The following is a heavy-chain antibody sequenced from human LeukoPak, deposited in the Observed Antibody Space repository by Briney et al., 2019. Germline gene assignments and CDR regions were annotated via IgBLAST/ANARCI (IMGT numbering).Heavy chain of an antibody. D-gene: IGHD6-13*01. V-gene: IGHV3-23*01. Sequence: GGSLRLSCAASGFTFSSYAVSWVRQAPGKGLAWVSAISDSGGSTQYAESVKGRFTISRDNSKNTLYLQMNSLRVEDTAVYYCAKGSSNWRDYYYFDYWGRGTLVTVSS. CDR1: GFTFSSYA. J-gene: IGHJ4*02. CDR2: ISDSGGST. CDR3: AKGSSNWRDYYYFDY.